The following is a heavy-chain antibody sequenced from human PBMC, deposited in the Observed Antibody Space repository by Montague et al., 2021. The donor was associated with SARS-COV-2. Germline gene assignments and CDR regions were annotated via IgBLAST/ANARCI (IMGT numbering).Heavy chain of an antibody. CDR3: ARRTWGDSGVFDI. D-gene: IGHD2-21*02. J-gene: IGHJ3*02. CDR1: GGSISSGNW. CDR2: SIIVGAP. Sequence: SETLSLTCVVSGGSISSGNWWSWVRQPPGKGLEWIGESIIVGAPATKYNPSLKSRVTITADKSKNQFSLRVTSVTAADTAVYYCARRTWGDSGVFDIWGQGTMVTVSS. V-gene: IGHV4-4*02.